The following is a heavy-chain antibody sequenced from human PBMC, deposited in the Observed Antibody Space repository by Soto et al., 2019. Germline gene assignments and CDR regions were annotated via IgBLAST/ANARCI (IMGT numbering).Heavy chain of an antibody. CDR3: AKGFLQCISTSCYGMDV. J-gene: IGHJ6*02. Sequence: QVQLVESGGGVVQPGRSLRLSCAASGFTFSSYGMHWVRQAPGKGLEWVAVISYDGSNKYYADSVKGRFTISKDNSKNTLYLQMNSLRAEDTAVYYCAKGFLQCISTSCYGMDVWGQGTTVTVSS. CDR1: GFTFSSYG. V-gene: IGHV3-30*18. CDR2: ISYDGSNK. D-gene: IGHD2-2*01.